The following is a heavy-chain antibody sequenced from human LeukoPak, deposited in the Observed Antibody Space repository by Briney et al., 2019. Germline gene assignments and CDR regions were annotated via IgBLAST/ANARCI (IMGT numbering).Heavy chain of an antibody. CDR2: IKQDGSEK. V-gene: IGHV3-7*03. D-gene: IGHD4-17*01. CDR3: ARVVVTVTTKVFDY. Sequence: GGSLRLACTAPGFTFSSYAIHWIRQAPGKGLEWVANIKQDGSEKYYVDSVKGRFTISRDNAKNSLYLQMNSLRAEDTAVYYCARVVVTVTTKVFDYWGQGTLVTVSS. CDR1: GFTFSSYA. J-gene: IGHJ4*02.